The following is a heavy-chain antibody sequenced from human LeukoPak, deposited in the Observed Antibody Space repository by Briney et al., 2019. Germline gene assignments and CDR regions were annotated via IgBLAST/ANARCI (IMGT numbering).Heavy chain of an antibody. J-gene: IGHJ4*02. CDR3: AKDPPYYYDSSGPNLDY. D-gene: IGHD3-22*01. CDR1: RFTFSSYA. V-gene: IGHV3-23*01. CDR2: ISGSGGST. Sequence: GGSLRLSCAASRFTFSSYAMSWVRQAPGKGLEWVSAISGSGGSTYYADSVKGRFTISRDNSKNTLYLQMNSLRAEDTAVYYCAKDPPYYYDSSGPNLDYWGQGTLVTVSS.